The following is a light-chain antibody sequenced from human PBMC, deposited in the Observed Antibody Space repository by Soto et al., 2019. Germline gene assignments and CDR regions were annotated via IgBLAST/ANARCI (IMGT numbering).Light chain of an antibody. J-gene: IGKJ3*01. Sequence: DIQMAQSPSSLSASVGDTITITCRASRNINTYLNWYQQKPGKAPKLLIFGASSLQSGVPSRFSGSVSMTDFTLTINSLQPEDFATYCCQQTSAAPFTFGPGTKVDIK. V-gene: IGKV1-39*01. CDR1: RNINTY. CDR3: QQTSAAPFT. CDR2: GAS.